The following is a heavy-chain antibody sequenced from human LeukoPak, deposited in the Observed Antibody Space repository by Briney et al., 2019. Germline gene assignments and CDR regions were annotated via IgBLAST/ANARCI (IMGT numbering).Heavy chain of an antibody. D-gene: IGHD3-10*01. V-gene: IGHV1-24*01. CDR3: ATEPPGTGAFDI. CDR1: GYTLTELS. Sequence: GASVTVSFKVSGYTLTELSMHWVRQAPGKGLGGMGGFDPEDGETIYAQKFQGRVTMTEDTSTDTAYMELSSLRSEDTAVYYCATEPPGTGAFDIWGQGTMVTVSS. CDR2: FDPEDGET. J-gene: IGHJ3*02.